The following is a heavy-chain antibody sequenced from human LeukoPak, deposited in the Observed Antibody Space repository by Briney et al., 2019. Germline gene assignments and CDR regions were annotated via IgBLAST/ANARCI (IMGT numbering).Heavy chain of an antibody. V-gene: IGHV3-30*18. CDR3: AKLVSSSWYNPY. Sequence: GGSLRLSCAASGFTFSSYGMHWVRQAPGKGLEGVAVISYDGSNKYYADSVKGRFTISRDNSKNTLYLQMNSLRAEDTAVYYCAKLVSSSWYNPYWGQGTLVTVSS. D-gene: IGHD6-13*01. CDR2: ISYDGSNK. CDR1: GFTFSSYG. J-gene: IGHJ4*02.